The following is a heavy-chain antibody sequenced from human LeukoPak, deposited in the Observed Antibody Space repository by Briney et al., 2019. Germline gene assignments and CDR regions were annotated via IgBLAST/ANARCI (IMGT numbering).Heavy chain of an antibody. CDR2: ISAYNGNT. Sequence: ASVKVSCKASGYTFTSYGISWVRQAPGQGLEWMGWISAYNGNTNYAQKLQGRVTMTTDTSTSTAYMELRSLRSDDTAVYYCARGGGPIFGVVIPYYFDYWDQGTLVTVSS. CDR1: GYTFTSYG. D-gene: IGHD3-3*01. J-gene: IGHJ4*02. CDR3: ARGGGPIFGVVIPYYFDY. V-gene: IGHV1-18*01.